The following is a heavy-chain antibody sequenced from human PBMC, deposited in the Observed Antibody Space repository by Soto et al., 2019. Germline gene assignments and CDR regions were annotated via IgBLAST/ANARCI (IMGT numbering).Heavy chain of an antibody. CDR2: ISWSTSSI. V-gene: IGHV3-9*01. CDR1: GFTFDDYA. J-gene: IGHJ4*02. Sequence: SLRLSCVASGFTFDDYAMHWVRQIPGKCLQWVSGISWSTSSIGYGASLRGRFLISRDNANNSLYLQMNDLRPEDTALYYCGKASSSNSWSPIDYWGQGTMVTVS. CDR3: GKASSSNSWSPIDY. D-gene: IGHD3-3*01.